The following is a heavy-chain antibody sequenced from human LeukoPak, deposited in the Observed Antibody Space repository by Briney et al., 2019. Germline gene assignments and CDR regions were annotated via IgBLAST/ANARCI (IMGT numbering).Heavy chain of an antibody. CDR3: ARRLQFDFASRHHPDYMDV. CDR1: GYSFTSYW. J-gene: IGHJ6*03. CDR2: IYPGHSDT. D-gene: IGHD3-3*01. Sequence: GGSVTIDCKGSGYSFTSYWIGWLGPMPVKGLEGMEIIYPGHSDTRYSPSFQGQVTISADKSISTAYLQWSSLKASDTAIYYCARRLQFDFASRHHPDYMDVWGQGTTVTVSS. V-gene: IGHV5-51*01.